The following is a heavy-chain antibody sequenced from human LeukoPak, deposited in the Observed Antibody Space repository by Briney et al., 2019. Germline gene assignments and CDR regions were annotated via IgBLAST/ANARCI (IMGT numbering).Heavy chain of an antibody. CDR3: AKRGVVIRVILVGFHKEAYYFDS. D-gene: IGHD3-22*01. V-gene: IGHV3-23*01. CDR2: ISGSGGST. Sequence: GGSLRLSCAASGFTFSSYAMSWVPQAPGEGLECVSAISGSGGSTYYADSVKGRFTISRDNPKNTLYLQMNSLRAEDTAVYFCAKRGVVIRVILVGFHKEAYYFDSWGQGALVTVSS. J-gene: IGHJ4*02. CDR1: GFTFSSYA.